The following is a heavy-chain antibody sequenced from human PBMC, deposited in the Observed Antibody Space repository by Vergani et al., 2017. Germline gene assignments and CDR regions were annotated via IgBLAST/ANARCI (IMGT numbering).Heavy chain of an antibody. Sequence: QVQLQESGPGLVKPSETLSLTCTVSSYSISSGYYWGWIRQPPGKGLEWIGSIYHSGSTHYNPSLKSRVTISVDTSKNQFSLKLSSVTAADTAVYYCARHHQLRAVAVYDALDIWGQGTMVTVSS. D-gene: IGHD6-19*01. V-gene: IGHV4-38-2*02. J-gene: IGHJ3*02. CDR1: SYSISSGYY. CDR2: IYHSGST. CDR3: ARHHQLRAVAVYDALDI.